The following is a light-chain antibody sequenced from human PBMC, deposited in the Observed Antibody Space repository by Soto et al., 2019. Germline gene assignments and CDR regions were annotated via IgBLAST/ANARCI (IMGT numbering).Light chain of an antibody. V-gene: IGKV1-27*01. J-gene: IGKJ1*01. CDR2: AAS. CDR3: QKYNSAPWT. CDR1: QGISNY. Sequence: DIQMTQSPSSLSSSVSERFTITCRASQGISNYLAWYQQKPGKVPKLLIYAASTLQSGVPSRFSGSGSGTDFTLTISSLQPEDVATYYCQKYNSAPWTFGQGTKVDIK.